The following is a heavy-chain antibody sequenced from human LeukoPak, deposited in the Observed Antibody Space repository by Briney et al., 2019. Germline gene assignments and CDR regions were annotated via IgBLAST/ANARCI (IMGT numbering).Heavy chain of an antibody. Sequence: PGGSLRLSCAASGFTVSSNYMSWVRQAPGKGLEWVSVIYSGGSTYYADSVKGRFTISRDNSKNTLYLQMNSLRAEDTAVYYCAREPLTSGYDYFCWGQGTLVTVSS. J-gene: IGHJ4*02. CDR2: IYSGGST. CDR1: GFTVSSNY. CDR3: AREPLTSGYDYFC. V-gene: IGHV3-66*01. D-gene: IGHD5-12*01.